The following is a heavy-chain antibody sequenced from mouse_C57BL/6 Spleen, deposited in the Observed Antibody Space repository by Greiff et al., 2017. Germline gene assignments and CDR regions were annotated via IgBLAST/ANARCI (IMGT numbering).Heavy chain of an antibody. V-gene: IGHV3-6*01. D-gene: IGHD1-1*01. J-gene: IGHJ2*01. CDR1: GYSITSGYY. CDR2: ISYDGSN. Sequence: EVKLMESGPGLVKPSQSLSLTCSVTGYSITSGYYWNWIRQFPGNKLEWMGYISYDGSNNYNPSLKNRISITRDTSKNQFFLKLNSVTTEDTATYYCAREEYYYGSSLDYWGQGTTLTVSS. CDR3: AREEYYYGSSLDY.